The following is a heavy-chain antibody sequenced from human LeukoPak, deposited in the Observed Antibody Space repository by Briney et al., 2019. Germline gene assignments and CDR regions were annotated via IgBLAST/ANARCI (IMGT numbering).Heavy chain of an antibody. D-gene: IGHD2-15*01. CDR3: AKALVVES. Sequence: GGSLRLSCAASRFTFSSYSMNWVRQAPGKGLEWVSSISSSSSYIYYADSVKGRFTISRDNSKNTLYLQMNSLRAEDTAVYYCAKALVVESWGQGTLVTVSS. J-gene: IGHJ4*02. CDR1: RFTFSSYS. V-gene: IGHV3-21*04. CDR2: ISSSSSYI.